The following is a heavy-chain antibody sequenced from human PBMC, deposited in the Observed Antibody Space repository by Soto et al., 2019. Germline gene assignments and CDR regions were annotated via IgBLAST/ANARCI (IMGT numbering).Heavy chain of an antibody. CDR1: GGSFSGYY. J-gene: IGHJ5*02. Sequence: QVQLQQWGAGLLKPSETLSLTCAVYGGSFSGYYWSWIRQPPGKGLEWIGEINHSGSTNYNPSLKRRVTISVDTSKNQFSLKLSSVTAADTAVYYCARVRAYGSGSYPLRRGRFDPWGQGTLVTVSS. CDR3: ARVRAYGSGSYPLRRGRFDP. CDR2: INHSGST. V-gene: IGHV4-34*01. D-gene: IGHD3-10*01.